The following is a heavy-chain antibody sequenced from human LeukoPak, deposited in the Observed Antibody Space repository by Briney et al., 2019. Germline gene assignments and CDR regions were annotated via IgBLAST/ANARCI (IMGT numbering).Heavy chain of an antibody. V-gene: IGHV3-30*18. J-gene: IGHJ4*02. CDR1: GFTFSSTG. Sequence: GGSLRLSCTASGFTFSSTGMHWVRQPPGKGLDWVASISYDGSSKNYVDSVKGRFTISRDTSKRSPYMQMTSLRSEETAVYYCAKEGLRFFDFWGQGTLVTVSS. CDR3: AKEGLRFFDF. CDR2: ISYDGSSK. D-gene: IGHD4-17*01.